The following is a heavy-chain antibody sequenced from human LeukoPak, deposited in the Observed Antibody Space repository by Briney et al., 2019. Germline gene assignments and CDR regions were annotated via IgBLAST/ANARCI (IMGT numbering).Heavy chain of an antibody. CDR2: ISSDGNTQ. D-gene: IGHD1-26*01. V-gene: IGHV3-30-3*01. CDR3: ARRRIVGSIDDAFDI. Sequence: GGSLRLSCSASGFTFSSYAMHWVRQAPGKGLEWAAVISSDGNTQYYADSVEGRFTISRDNSNNTLYLQMNSLRADDTAIYYCARRRIVGSIDDAFDIWGQGTMVTLSS. CDR1: GFTFSSYA. J-gene: IGHJ3*02.